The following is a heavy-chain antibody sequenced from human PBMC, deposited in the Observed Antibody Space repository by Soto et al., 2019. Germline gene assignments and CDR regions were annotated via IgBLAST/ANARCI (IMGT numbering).Heavy chain of an antibody. CDR3: ASQAGKRGYSSVDY. Sequence: VGSLRLSCAASGFTFSSYAMSWVRQAPGKGLEWVSSISSSSSYIYYADSVKGRFTISRDNAKNSLYLQMNSLRAEDTAVYYCASQAGKRGYSSVDYWGQGTLVTAPQ. CDR2: ISSSSSYI. D-gene: IGHD5-18*01. CDR1: GFTFSSYA. J-gene: IGHJ4*02. V-gene: IGHV3-21*01.